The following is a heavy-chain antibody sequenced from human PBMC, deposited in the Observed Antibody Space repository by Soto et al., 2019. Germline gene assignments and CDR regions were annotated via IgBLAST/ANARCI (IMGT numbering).Heavy chain of an antibody. D-gene: IGHD1-26*01. J-gene: IGHJ5*02. V-gene: IGHV1-69*13. CDR2: IIPIFGTA. CDR3: ARVIRPRGGYLSP. CDR1: GGTFSSYA. Sequence: SVKVSCKASGGTFSSYAISWVRQAPGQGLEWMGGIIPIFGTANYAQKFQGRVTITADESTSTAYMELSSLRSEDTAVYYCARVIRPRGGYLSPWGQGTLVTVSS.